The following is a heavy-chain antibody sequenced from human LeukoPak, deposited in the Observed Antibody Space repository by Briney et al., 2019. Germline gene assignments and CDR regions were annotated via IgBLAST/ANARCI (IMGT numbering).Heavy chain of an antibody. J-gene: IGHJ4*02. CDR1: GFTFSSYA. V-gene: IGHV3-23*01. CDR2: ISGSGGST. CDR3: AKVLPPRGGRSGWYETNNY. D-gene: IGHD6-19*01. Sequence: GGSLRLSCAASGFTFSSYAMSWVRLAPGKGLEWVSAISGSGGSTYYADSVKGRFTISRDNSKNALYLQMSSLRADDTAVYYCAKVLPPRGGRSGWYETNNYWGQGTLVTVSS.